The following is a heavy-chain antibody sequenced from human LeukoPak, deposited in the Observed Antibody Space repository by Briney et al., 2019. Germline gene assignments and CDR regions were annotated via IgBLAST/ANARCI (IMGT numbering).Heavy chain of an antibody. J-gene: IGHJ4*02. Sequence: GGSLRLACAASGFTFSTHWMHWVRQAPGKGLVWVSRIKSDGSQTHYADSVRGRFTISRDNAKNTLYLQMNSLRAEDTAVYYCAKDEIGAVAGLLDYWGQGILVTVSS. CDR3: AKDEIGAVAGLLDY. CDR1: GFTFSTHW. V-gene: IGHV3-74*01. CDR2: IKSDGSQT. D-gene: IGHD6-19*01.